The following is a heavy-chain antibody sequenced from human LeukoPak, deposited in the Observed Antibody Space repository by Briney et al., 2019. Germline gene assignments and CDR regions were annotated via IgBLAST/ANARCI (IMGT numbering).Heavy chain of an antibody. J-gene: IGHJ3*02. V-gene: IGHV3-66*02. Sequence: GGSLRLSCAASGFTVSSNYMSWVRQAPGKGLEWVSVIYSGGSTYYADSVKGRFTISRDNSKNTLYLQMNSLRAEDTAVYCCARDLDGAFDIWGQGTMVTVSS. CDR1: GFTVSSNY. CDR2: IYSGGST. CDR3: ARDLDGAFDI.